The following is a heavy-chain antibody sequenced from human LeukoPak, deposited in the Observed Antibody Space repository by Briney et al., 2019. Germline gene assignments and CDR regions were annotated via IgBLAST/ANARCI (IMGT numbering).Heavy chain of an antibody. V-gene: IGHV3-48*03. CDR3: ARGVVGASVVLNY. J-gene: IGHJ4*02. Sequence: PGGSLRLSCAASGFTFSRYEMNWVRQAPGKGLEWISYISSSGSTIYYADSVKGRFTISRDNAKNSLYLQMNSLRVEDTAVYYCARGVVGASVVLNYWGQGTLVTVSS. CDR1: GFTFSRYE. CDR2: ISSSGSTI. D-gene: IGHD1-26*01.